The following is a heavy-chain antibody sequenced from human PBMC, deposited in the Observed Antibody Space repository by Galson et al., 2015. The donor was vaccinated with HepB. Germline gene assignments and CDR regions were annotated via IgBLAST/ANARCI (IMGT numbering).Heavy chain of an antibody. Sequence: SLRLSCAASGFTFSSYWMSWVRQAPGKGLEWVANIKQDGSEKYYVDSVKGRFTISRDNAKNSLYLQMNSLRAEDTAVYYCARVISRGDYLDWFDPWGQGTLVTVSS. V-gene: IGHV3-7*01. CDR2: IKQDGSEK. D-gene: IGHD4-17*01. J-gene: IGHJ5*02. CDR1: GFTFSSYW. CDR3: ARVISRGDYLDWFDP.